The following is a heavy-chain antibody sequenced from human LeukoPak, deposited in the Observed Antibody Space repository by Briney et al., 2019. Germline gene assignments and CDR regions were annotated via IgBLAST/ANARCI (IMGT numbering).Heavy chain of an antibody. Sequence: SETLSLTCTVSGGSISSYYWSWIRQPPGKGLEWIGYIYYSGSTNYNPSLKSRVTISVDTSKNQFSLKLSSVTAADMAVYYCARRTDYNILTGYFDYWGQGTLVTVSS. CDR1: GGSISSYY. D-gene: IGHD3-9*01. CDR2: IYYSGST. CDR3: ARRTDYNILTGYFDY. V-gene: IGHV4-59*01. J-gene: IGHJ4*02.